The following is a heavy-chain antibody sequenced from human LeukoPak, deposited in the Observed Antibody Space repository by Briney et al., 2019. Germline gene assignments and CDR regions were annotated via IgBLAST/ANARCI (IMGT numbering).Heavy chain of an antibody. CDR2: IYSGGST. CDR3: ARPISDFWSANYYGMDV. J-gene: IGHJ6*02. D-gene: IGHD3-3*01. CDR1: GFTVSSNY. V-gene: IGHV3-53*01. Sequence: GGSLRLSCAASGFTVSSNYMSWVRQAPGKGLEWVSVIYSGGSTYYADSVKGRFTISRDNSKNTLYLQMNSLRAEDTAVYYCARPISDFWSANYYGMDVWGQGTTVTVSS.